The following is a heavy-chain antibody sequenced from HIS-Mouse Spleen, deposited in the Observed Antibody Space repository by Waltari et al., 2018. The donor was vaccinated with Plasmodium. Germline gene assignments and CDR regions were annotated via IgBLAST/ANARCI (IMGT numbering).Heavy chain of an antibody. Sequence: EVQLLESGGGLVQPGGSLRLSCAASGFTFSSHAMSWVRQAPGKGLGGVSAMSGSGGSTYYADSVKGRFTISRDNSKNTLYLQMNSLRAEDTAVYYCAKDPYSSRGYFQHWGQGTLVTVSS. D-gene: IGHD6-13*01. CDR2: MSGSGGST. J-gene: IGHJ1*01. V-gene: IGHV3-23*01. CDR3: AKDPYSSRGYFQH. CDR1: GFTFSSHA.